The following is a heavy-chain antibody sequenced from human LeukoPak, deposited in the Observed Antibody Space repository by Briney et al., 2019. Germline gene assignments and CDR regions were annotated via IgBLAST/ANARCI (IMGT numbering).Heavy chain of an antibody. V-gene: IGHV4-59*01. Sequence: SETLSLTCTVSGGSFSSYYWNWIRQPPGQGLEWIGCISDSGSTTFNAFLKNRITISSDAAGKQFLLLLISVPAAETAVYYCARKISYISVFDYWGQGPLVAVSS. J-gene: IGHJ4*02. CDR3: ARKISYISVFDY. CDR2: ISDSGST. D-gene: IGHD2-15*01. CDR1: GGSFSSYY.